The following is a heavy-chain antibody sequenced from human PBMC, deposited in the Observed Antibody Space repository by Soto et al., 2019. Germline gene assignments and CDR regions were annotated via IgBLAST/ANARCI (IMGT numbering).Heavy chain of an antibody. CDR2: ISGSGGST. CDR3: ASLASHSSGLTFDY. Sequence: ASLRLSGAASGFTCSSDAMSWVRQAPGKGLEWVSAISGSGGSTYYADSVKGRFTISRDNSKNTLYLQMNSLRAEDTAVYYCASLASHSSGLTFDYWGQGTLVTVSS. CDR1: GFTCSSDA. V-gene: IGHV3-23*01. D-gene: IGHD6-19*01. J-gene: IGHJ4*02.